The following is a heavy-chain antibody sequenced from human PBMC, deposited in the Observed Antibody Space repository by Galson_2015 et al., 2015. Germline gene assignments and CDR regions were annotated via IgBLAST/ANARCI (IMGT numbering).Heavy chain of an antibody. CDR3: ARPANLANYDYIWGPSPGDWFDP. J-gene: IGHJ5*02. D-gene: IGHD3-16*01. CDR1: GFTFSSYA. CDR2: ISYDGSNK. Sequence: SLRLSCAASGFTFSSYAMHWVRQAPGKGLEWVAVISYDGSNKYYADSVKGRFTVSRDNSKNTLYLQMNSLRAEDTAVYYCARPANLANYDYIWGPSPGDWFDPWGQGTLVTVSS. V-gene: IGHV3-30*01.